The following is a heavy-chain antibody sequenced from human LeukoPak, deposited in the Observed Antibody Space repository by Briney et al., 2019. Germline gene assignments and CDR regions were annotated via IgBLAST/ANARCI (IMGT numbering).Heavy chain of an antibody. CDR1: GGSFSGSY. CDR3: ANTPLAAAGSSSAPFDS. J-gene: IGHJ5*01. D-gene: IGHD6-13*01. V-gene: IGHV4-34*01. CDR2: INHSGGT. Sequence: PSETLSLTRAVHGGSFSGSYWSWIRQPPGKGLEWIGEINHSGGTNYNPSLKSRVTISVDTSKNQFSLKLSSVTAADTSVYDCANTPLAAAGSSSAPFDSWGQGTLVTVSS.